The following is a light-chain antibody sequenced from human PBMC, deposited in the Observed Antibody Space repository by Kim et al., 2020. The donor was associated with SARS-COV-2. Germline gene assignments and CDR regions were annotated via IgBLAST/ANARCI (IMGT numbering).Light chain of an antibody. CDR3: QQGGELPPT. CDR2: GAS. J-gene: IGKJ1*01. Sequence: EIVLTQSPGTLSLSPGERATLSCRASQSRNNFLVWYQQRPDQAPRLLIGGASNTATGILNRFSGSGAGTDSTLTISRLEPEDFAVYYCQQGGELPPTFGQGTKVDIK. V-gene: IGKV3-20*01. CDR1: QSRNNF.